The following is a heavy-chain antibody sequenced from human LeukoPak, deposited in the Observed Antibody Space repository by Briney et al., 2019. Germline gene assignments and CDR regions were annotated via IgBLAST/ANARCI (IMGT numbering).Heavy chain of an antibody. CDR2: INVDGRTT. CDR1: GFTFSSYW. Sequence: GGSLRLSCAASGFTFSSYWMHWVRQAPGKGLVWVSRINVDGRTTSYVDSVKGRFTISRDNAKNTLYLQMNSLRAEDTAVYYCARDSTPYYDSSGYYLDYWGQGVLVTVSS. D-gene: IGHD3-22*01. CDR3: ARDSTPYYDSSGYYLDY. V-gene: IGHV3-74*01. J-gene: IGHJ4*02.